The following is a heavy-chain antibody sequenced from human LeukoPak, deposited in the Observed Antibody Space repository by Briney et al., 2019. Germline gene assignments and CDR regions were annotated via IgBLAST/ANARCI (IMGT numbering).Heavy chain of an antibody. V-gene: IGHV3-23*01. CDR3: ARYPGRDYYDSSGYYRYIDY. CDR2: ISGSGGST. D-gene: IGHD3-22*01. J-gene: IGHJ4*02. CDR1: GFTFSSYA. Sequence: GGSLRLSCAASGFTFSSYAMSWVRQAPGKGLEWVSAISGSGGSTYYADSVKGRFTISRDNSKNTLYLQMNSLRAEDTAVYYCARYPGRDYYDSSGYYRYIDYWGQGTLVTVSS.